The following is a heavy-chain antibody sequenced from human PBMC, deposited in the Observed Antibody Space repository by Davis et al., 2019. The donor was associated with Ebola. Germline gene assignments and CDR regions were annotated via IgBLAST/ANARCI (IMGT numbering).Heavy chain of an antibody. J-gene: IGHJ6*02. CDR2: IYPGDSDT. Sequence: GESLKISCKGSGYSFTSYWIGWVRQMPGKGLEWMGLIYPGDSDTRYSPSFQGQVTISADKSISTAYLQWSSLKASDTAMYYCARWGGYGGDYYYYGMDVWGQGTTVTVSS. CDR1: GYSFTSYW. CDR3: ARWGGYGGDYYYYGMDV. D-gene: IGHD3-16*01. V-gene: IGHV5-51*01.